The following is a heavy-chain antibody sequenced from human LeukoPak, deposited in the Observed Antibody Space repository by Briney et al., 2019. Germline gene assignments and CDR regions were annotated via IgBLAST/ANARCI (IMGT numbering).Heavy chain of an antibody. CDR1: GFTFSSYE. J-gene: IGHJ5*01. V-gene: IGHV3-21*01. CDR3: ARGALDAATPFDS. D-gene: IGHD2-15*01. CDR2: ISSSSYI. Sequence: PGGSLRLSCAASGFTFSSYEMNWVRQAPGKGLEWVSSISSSSYIYYADSLKGRFTISRDNAKKSVYLQMNSLRAEDTAVYYCARGALDAATPFDSWGQGTLVTVSS.